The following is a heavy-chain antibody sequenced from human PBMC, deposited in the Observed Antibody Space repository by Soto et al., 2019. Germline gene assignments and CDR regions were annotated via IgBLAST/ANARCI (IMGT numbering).Heavy chain of an antibody. CDR3: ARPRWRDDYNWGYFDL. D-gene: IGHD4-4*01. CDR2: VSYDGSNK. Sequence: QVQLVESGGGVVQPGRSLRLYCAASGFTFSSYAMHWVRQAPGKGLEWVAVVSYDGSNKYYADSVKGRFTISRDNSKNTLYLQMNSLRTEDTAVYYCARPRWRDDYNWGYFDLWGRGTLVTVSS. CDR1: GFTFSSYA. J-gene: IGHJ2*01. V-gene: IGHV3-30-3*01.